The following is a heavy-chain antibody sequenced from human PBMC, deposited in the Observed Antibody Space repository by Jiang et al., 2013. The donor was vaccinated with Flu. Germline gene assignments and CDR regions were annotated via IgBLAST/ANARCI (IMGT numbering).Heavy chain of an antibody. D-gene: IGHD1-14*01. V-gene: IGHV4-30-2*01. J-gene: IGHJ2*01. Sequence: GSGLVKPSQTLSLTCAVSGGSISSGDYSWSWIRQPPGKGLEWIGYIYHSGSTYYNPSLKSRVSISADRSKNQFSLNLTSVTAADTAVYFCARYALGLPDRYFDLWGRGTLVTVSS. CDR3: ARYALGLPDRYFDL. CDR2: IYHSGST. CDR1: GGSISSGDYS.